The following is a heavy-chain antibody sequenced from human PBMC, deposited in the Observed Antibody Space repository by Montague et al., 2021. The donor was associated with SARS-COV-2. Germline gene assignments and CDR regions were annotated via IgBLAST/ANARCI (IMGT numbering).Heavy chain of an antibody. CDR2: IYDSGST. CDR1: GGSISSNNYY. Sequence: SETLSLTCTVSGGSISSNNYYWGRIRQPPGKGLEWIGSIYDSGSTYYNPSLKSRVTISVDTSKNHFSLKLNSVTAADTAVYYCARRGRKLLPVATTNGGFDIWGQGTMVTVSS. CDR3: ARRGRKLLPVATTNGGFDI. D-gene: IGHD5-12*01. V-gene: IGHV4-39*02. J-gene: IGHJ3*02.